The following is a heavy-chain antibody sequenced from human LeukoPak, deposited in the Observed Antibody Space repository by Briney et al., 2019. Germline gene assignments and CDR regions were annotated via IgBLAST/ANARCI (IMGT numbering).Heavy chain of an antibody. CDR1: GFTFSTSW. J-gene: IGHJ5*02. Sequence: GGSLRLSCVGSGFTFSTSWMHWVRQAPGKGPEYVAYINQDGSETNYVDSVKGRFTISRDNTRDSLFLQMYSLRDEDTAIYYCARWAGRCGGDCQSEDPWGLGTLVIVSS. D-gene: IGHD2-21*02. CDR2: INQDGSET. CDR3: ARWAGRCGGDCQSEDP. V-gene: IGHV3-7*01.